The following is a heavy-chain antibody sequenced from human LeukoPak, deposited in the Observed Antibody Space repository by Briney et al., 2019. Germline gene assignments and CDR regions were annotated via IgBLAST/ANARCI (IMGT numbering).Heavy chain of an antibody. CDR3: ARDDSSGYFRPSDY. D-gene: IGHD3-22*01. CDR1: GGSFSGYY. V-gene: IGHV4-34*01. Sequence: SETLSLTCAVYGGSFSGYYWSWIRQPPGKGLEWIGEINHSGSTNYNPSLKSRVTISVDTSKNQFSLKLSSVTAADTAVYYCARDDSSGYFRPSDYWGQGTLVTVSS. J-gene: IGHJ4*02. CDR2: INHSGST.